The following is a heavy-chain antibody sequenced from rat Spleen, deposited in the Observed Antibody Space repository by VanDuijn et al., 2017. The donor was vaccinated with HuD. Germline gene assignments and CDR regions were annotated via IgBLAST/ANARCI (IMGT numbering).Heavy chain of an antibody. CDR3: SRAHGYGSHFDY. Sequence: QVQLKESGPGLVQPSQTLSLTCTVSGFSLMDYSVHWVRQPPGKGLEWMGRMKYDGDTEYNSALKSRLSIRRDTSKSQVFLSMNSLQTEDTAIYYCSRAHGYGSHFDYWGQGVMVTVSS. CDR2: MKYDGDT. V-gene: IGHV2S30*01. D-gene: IGHD1-11*01. CDR1: GFSLMDYS. J-gene: IGHJ2*01.